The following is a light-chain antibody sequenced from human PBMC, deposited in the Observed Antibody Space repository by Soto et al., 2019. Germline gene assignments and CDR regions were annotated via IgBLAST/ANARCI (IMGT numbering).Light chain of an antibody. CDR2: EVS. J-gene: IGLJ3*02. CDR3: SSYTGSNNWV. Sequence: QSALTQPPSASGSPGQSVAISCTGTSSDVGGYNYVSWYQQQPGKAPKLMIYEVSKRPSGVPDRFSGSKSGNTASLTVSGLQPEDEADYYCSSYTGSNNWVFGGGTKLTVL. V-gene: IGLV2-8*01. CDR1: SSDVGGYNY.